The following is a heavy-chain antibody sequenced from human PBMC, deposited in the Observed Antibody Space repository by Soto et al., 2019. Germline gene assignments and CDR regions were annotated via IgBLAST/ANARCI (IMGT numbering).Heavy chain of an antibody. CDR1: GDSVSSNSAA. V-gene: IGHV6-1*01. CDR2: TYYRSKWYN. Sequence: PSQTLSLTCAISGDSVSSNSAAWNWIRQSPSRGLEWPGRTYYRSKWYNDYAVSVKSRITINPDTSKNQFSLQLNSVTPEDTAVYYCARVYDFWSGYYKVDYYYYGMDVWGQGTTVTVSS. CDR3: ARVYDFWSGYYKVDYYYYGMDV. J-gene: IGHJ6*02. D-gene: IGHD3-3*01.